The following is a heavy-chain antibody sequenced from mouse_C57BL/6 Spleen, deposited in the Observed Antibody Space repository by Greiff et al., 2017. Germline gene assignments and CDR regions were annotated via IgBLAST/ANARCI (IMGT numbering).Heavy chain of an antibody. V-gene: IGHV1-26*01. Sequence: EVQLQQSGPELVKPGASVKISCKASGYTFTDYYMNWVKQSHGKSLEWIGDINPNNGGTSYNQKFKGKATLTVDKSSSTAYMELRSLTSEDSAVYYCARGVYDYDAGYYFDYWGQGTTLTVSS. CDR3: ARGVYDYDAGYYFDY. D-gene: IGHD2-4*01. J-gene: IGHJ2*01. CDR2: INPNNGGT. CDR1: GYTFTDYY.